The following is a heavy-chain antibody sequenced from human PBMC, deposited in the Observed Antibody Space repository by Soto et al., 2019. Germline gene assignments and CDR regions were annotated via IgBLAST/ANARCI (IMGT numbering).Heavy chain of an antibody. Sequence: QLVETGGGLIHPGGSLRLSCAPSGLSVSTNYMSWVRRAPGKGLEWVSIIYNDGNTYYADSVRGRFTISRDNSKNTLSLQMNRLRAEDTAVYYCARDGYNPYWFATWGQGTLVTVSS. CDR2: IYNDGNT. CDR1: GLSVSTNY. CDR3: ARDGYNPYWFAT. D-gene: IGHD1-20*01. V-gene: IGHV3-53*02. J-gene: IGHJ5*02.